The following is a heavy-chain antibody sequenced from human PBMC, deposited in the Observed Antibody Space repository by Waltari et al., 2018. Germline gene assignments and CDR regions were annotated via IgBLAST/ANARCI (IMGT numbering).Heavy chain of an antibody. CDR3: GRDNDYHDPGAAFDY. J-gene: IGHJ4*02. D-gene: IGHD4-17*01. Sequence: EVQLVESGGGLVQPGGSLRLSCAASGFVFSKYWMSWVRQAPGKGLEWAAHINKDRSGKYYVDSVRGRFTITRGNAKNSRSLQMNSLRAEDTAIYYCGRDNDYHDPGAAFDYWGQGILVTVSS. CDR2: INKDRSGK. CDR1: GFVFSKYW. V-gene: IGHV3-7*01.